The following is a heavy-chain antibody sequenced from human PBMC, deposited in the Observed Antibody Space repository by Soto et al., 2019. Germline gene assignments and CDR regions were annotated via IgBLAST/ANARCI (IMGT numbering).Heavy chain of an antibody. Sequence: GGSLRLSCAASGFTFSNAWMSWVRQAPGKGLEWVGRIKSKTDGGTTDYAAPVKGRFTISRDDSKNTLYLQMNSLKTEDTAVYYCTTDLLAYCGGDCYPEDLYYYGMGVWGQGTTVTVSS. V-gene: IGHV3-15*01. D-gene: IGHD2-21*02. CDR3: TTDLLAYCGGDCYPEDLYYYGMGV. CDR1: GFTFSNAW. CDR2: IKSKTDGGTT. J-gene: IGHJ6*02.